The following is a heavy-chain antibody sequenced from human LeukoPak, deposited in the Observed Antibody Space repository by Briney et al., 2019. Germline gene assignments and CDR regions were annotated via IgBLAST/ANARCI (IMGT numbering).Heavy chain of an antibody. Sequence: LGESLKISCKGSGYSFTSYWIGWVRQMPGKGLEWMGIIYPGDSDTRYSPSFQGQVTISADKSISTAYLQWSSLKASDTAMYYCARPKRVQRSISDAFDIWGQGTMVTVSS. D-gene: IGHD1-1*01. J-gene: IGHJ3*02. CDR1: GYSFTSYW. CDR3: ARPKRVQRSISDAFDI. V-gene: IGHV5-51*01. CDR2: IYPGDSDT.